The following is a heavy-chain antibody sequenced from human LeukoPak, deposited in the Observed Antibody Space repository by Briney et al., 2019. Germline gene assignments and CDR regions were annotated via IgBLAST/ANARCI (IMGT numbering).Heavy chain of an antibody. J-gene: IGHJ4*02. CDR1: GFTFSSYS. CDR2: ISSSSSYI. CDR3: ARDRSPTVTGYYFDY. D-gene: IGHD4-17*01. Sequence: PGGSLRLSCAASGFTFSSYSMNWVRQAPGKGLEWVSSISSSSSYIYYADSVKGRFTISRDNAKNSLYLQMNSLRAEDTAVYYCARDRSPTVTGYYFDYWGQGTLVTVSS. V-gene: IGHV3-21*01.